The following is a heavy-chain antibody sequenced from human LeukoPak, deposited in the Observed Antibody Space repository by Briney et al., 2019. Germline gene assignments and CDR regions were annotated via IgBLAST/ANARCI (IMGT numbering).Heavy chain of an antibody. V-gene: IGHV3-11*01. J-gene: IGHJ4*02. CDR2: ISSSGSTK. CDR1: GFTFSDYY. Sequence: GGSLRLSRAASGFTFSDYYMNWIRQAPGKGLEWVSYISSSGSTKYYADSVKGRFTISRDNAKNSLYLQMNSLRVEDTAVYYCVRSGILTGYFAYWGQGTLVTVSS. CDR3: VRSGILTGYFAY. D-gene: IGHD3-9*01.